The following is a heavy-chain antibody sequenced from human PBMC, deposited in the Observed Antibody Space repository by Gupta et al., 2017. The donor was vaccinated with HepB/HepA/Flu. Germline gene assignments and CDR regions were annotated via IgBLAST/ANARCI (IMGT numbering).Heavy chain of an antibody. D-gene: IGHD6-19*01. CDR1: GGSFSGYY. J-gene: IGHJ5*02. V-gene: IGHV4-34*01. CDR2: TNHSGST. CDR3: ARGGDSSGWSWDNWFDP. Sequence: QVQLQQWGAGLLKPSETLSLTCAVYGGSFSGYYWSWIRQPPGKGLEWIGETNHSGSTNYNPSLKSRVTISVDTSKNQFSLKLSSVTAADTAVYYCARGGDSSGWSWDNWFDPWGQGTLVTVSS.